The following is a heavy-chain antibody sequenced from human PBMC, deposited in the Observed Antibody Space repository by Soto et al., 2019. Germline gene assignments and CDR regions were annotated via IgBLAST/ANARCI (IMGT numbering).Heavy chain of an antibody. CDR1: GGSISSSSYY. D-gene: IGHD4-4*01. J-gene: IGHJ6*02. Sequence: SETLSLTCTVSGGSISSSSYYWGWIRQPPGKGLEWIGSIYYSGSTYYNPSLKSRVTISVDTSKNQFSLNLSSVTAADTAVYYCARGVHDYKTGMNVWGQGTTVTVSS. CDR3: ARGVHDYKTGMNV. V-gene: IGHV4-39*07. CDR2: IYYSGST.